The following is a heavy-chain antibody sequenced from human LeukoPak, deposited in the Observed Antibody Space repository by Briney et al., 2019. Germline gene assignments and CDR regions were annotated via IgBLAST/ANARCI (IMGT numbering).Heavy chain of an antibody. CDR3: ARSGLYYLDDY. Sequence: PSETLSLTCTVSGYSISSGYYWGWFRQPPGKGLEWIGSIYHSGSTYYDPSLKSRVNISVDTSKNQFSLKPSSVTAADTAVYYCARSGLYYLDDYWGQGTLVTVSS. J-gene: IGHJ4*02. V-gene: IGHV4-38-2*02. CDR2: IYHSGST. CDR1: GYSISSGYY. D-gene: IGHD3-16*01.